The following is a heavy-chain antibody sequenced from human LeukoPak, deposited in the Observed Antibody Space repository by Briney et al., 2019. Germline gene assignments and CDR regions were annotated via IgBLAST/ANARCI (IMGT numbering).Heavy chain of an antibody. J-gene: IGHJ2*01. D-gene: IGHD2-21*02. CDR3: ASRMPCGGDCYSSEYYWYFDL. Sequence: PSETLSLTCTVSGGSTSDYYWSWIRQPAGKGLEWIGRIYAGGSINYNPSLKSRVTMSADTSKNQFSLTLSSVTAADTAVYYCASRMPCGGDCYSSEYYWYFDLWGRGTLVTVSS. CDR2: IYAGGSI. V-gene: IGHV4-4*07. CDR1: GGSTSDYY.